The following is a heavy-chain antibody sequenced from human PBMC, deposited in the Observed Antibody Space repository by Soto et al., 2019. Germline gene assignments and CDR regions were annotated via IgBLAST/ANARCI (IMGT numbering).Heavy chain of an antibody. D-gene: IGHD2-2*01. CDR3: ARTYCNSTSCPYYYGGDV. CDR1: GVTFSSYA. Sequence: QVQLVQSGAEVKKPGSSVKVSCKASGVTFSSYAISWVRQAPGQGLEWMGGIIPIFATANYAHKFQDRVTTTADESTSTADMELRSLRSEATALYYCARTYCNSTSCPYYYGGDVVSHGATATVTS. J-gene: IGHJ6*02. CDR2: IIPIFATA. V-gene: IGHV1-69*01.